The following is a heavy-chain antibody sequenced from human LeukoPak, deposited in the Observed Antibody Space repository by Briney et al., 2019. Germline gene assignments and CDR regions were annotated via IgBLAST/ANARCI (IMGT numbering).Heavy chain of an antibody. Sequence: GGSLILSCAASGLTFSSYGMHWVRQAPGGGLEWVSVISSEGSNRYYADSVKGRSTISRDNSKSTLYLQMNSLRAEDTAVYYCARGLGLWYLDLWGRGTLVTVAS. V-gene: IGHV3-33*01. CDR1: GLTFSSYG. CDR2: ISSEGSNR. D-gene: IGHD7-27*01. CDR3: ARGLGLWYLDL. J-gene: IGHJ2*01.